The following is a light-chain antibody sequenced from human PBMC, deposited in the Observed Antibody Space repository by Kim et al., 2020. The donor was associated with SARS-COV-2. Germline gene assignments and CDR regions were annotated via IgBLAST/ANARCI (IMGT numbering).Light chain of an antibody. V-gene: IGKV3-20*01. CDR2: GAS. CDR3: QQYGSSPRLT. J-gene: IGKJ4*01. Sequence: AGERATISCRASQSVSSSYLAWYQQKPGQAPRLLIYGASSRATAIPDRFSGSGSGTDFTLTISRLEPEDFAVYYCQQYGSSPRLTFGGGTKVDIK. CDR1: QSVSSSY.